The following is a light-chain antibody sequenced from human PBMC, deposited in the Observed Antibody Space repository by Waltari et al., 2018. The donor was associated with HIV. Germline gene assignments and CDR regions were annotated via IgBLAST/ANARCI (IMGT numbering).Light chain of an antibody. CDR2: YNS. CDR1: NIGSKS. Sequence: SYVLTQPPSVSVAPGKTAYITCGGNNIGSKSVHWYQQKPGQAPVVVMYYNSERPSGNPVRFSGSNSGNTATLIIDSVEAGDAAEYFCQVWDSSDHWVFGGGTKLTVL. V-gene: IGLV3-21*01. J-gene: IGLJ3*02. CDR3: QVWDSSDHWV.